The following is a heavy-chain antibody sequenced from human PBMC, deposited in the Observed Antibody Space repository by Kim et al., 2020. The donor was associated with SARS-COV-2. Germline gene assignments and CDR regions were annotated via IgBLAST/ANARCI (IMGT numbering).Heavy chain of an antibody. CDR2: INAGNGNT. Sequence: ASVKVSCKASGYTFTSYAMHWVRQAPGQRLEWMGWINAGNGNTKYSQKFQGRVTITRDTSASTAYMELSSLRSEDTAVYYCARDWVGQTPLYSYDYVWGSYAPQFDYWGQGTLVTVSS. CDR3: ARDWVGQTPLYSYDYVWGSYAPQFDY. V-gene: IGHV1-3*01. D-gene: IGHD3-16*01. J-gene: IGHJ4*02. CDR1: GYTFTSYA.